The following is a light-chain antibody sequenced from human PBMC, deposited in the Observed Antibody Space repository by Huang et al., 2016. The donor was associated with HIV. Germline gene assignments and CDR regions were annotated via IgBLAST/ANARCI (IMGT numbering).Light chain of an antibody. J-gene: IGKJ1*01. CDR3: MQGSRWPWT. Sequence: DVVMTQSPLPLPVTLGQPASISCRSSQSLVYSDGSNDLNWFHQRPGQSPRRLIYKVSKRDSGVPDRFTGSGSGTEFTLKISRVEAEDVGIYYCMQGSRWPWTFGQGTKVEIK. CDR1: QSLVYSDGSND. CDR2: KVS. V-gene: IGKV2-30*01.